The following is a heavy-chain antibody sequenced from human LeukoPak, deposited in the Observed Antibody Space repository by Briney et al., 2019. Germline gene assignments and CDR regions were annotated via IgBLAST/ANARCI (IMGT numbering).Heavy chain of an antibody. CDR2: IYYSGST. J-gene: IGHJ3*02. D-gene: IGHD1-14*01. CDR3: ARDMRLEPSQTDAFDI. CDR1: GGSFSGYY. Sequence: SETLSLTCAVYGGSFSGYYWSWIRQPPGKGLEWIGSIYYSGSTYYNPSLKSRVTISVDTSKNQFSLKLSSVTAADTAVYYCARDMRLEPSQTDAFDIWGQGTMVTVSS. V-gene: IGHV4-34*01.